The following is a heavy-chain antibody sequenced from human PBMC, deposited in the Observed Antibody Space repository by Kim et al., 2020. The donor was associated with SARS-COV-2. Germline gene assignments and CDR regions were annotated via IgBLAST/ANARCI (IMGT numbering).Heavy chain of an antibody. J-gene: IGHJ4*02. CDR1: GFTFSSYA. Sequence: GGSLRLSCAASGFTFSSYAMSWVRQAPGKGLEWVSAISGSGGSTYYADSVKGRFTISRDNSKNTLYLQMNSLRAEDTAVYYCAKDQIESSHPYYDSSGYYPLFDYWGQGTLVTVSS. CDR2: ISGSGGST. CDR3: AKDQIESSHPYYDSSGYYPLFDY. V-gene: IGHV3-23*01. D-gene: IGHD3-22*01.